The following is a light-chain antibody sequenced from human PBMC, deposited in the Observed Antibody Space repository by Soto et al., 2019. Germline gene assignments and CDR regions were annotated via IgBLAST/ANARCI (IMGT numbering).Light chain of an antibody. V-gene: IGKV3-15*01. Sequence: EIVMTQSPATLSLSPGERATLSCRASQSVSSNLAWYQQKPGQAPRLLIYAASTRATGIPARFSGSGSGTEFTLTISSLQSEDFVVYYCQQYNNWLPLTFGRGTRLEIK. CDR2: AAS. CDR1: QSVSSN. J-gene: IGKJ5*01. CDR3: QQYNNWLPLT.